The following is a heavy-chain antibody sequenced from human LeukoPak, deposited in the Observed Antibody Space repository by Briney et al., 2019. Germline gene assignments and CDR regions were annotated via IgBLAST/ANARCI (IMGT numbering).Heavy chain of an antibody. Sequence: PSEILSLTCTVSGGSISSFYWSWFYWSWIRQPPGKGLEWIGYIYFSGSTNYNPSLKSRVTISVDTSKNQFSLKLSSVTAADTAVYYCARSGSYPRGTFDYWGQGTLVTVSS. CDR2: IYFSGST. V-gene: IGHV4-61*08. J-gene: IGHJ4*02. D-gene: IGHD1-26*01. CDR1: GGSISS. CDR3: ARSGSYPRGTFDY.